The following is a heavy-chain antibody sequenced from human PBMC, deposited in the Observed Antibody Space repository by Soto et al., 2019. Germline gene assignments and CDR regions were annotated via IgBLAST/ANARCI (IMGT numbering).Heavy chain of an antibody. Sequence: SETLSLTCTVSGGSVSSGSYDWTWIRQPPGRGLEWVGYIYYSGNTNYNPSLKSRVTISVDTSKNQFSLKLSSVTAADTAVYYCARRRDGCTSTSCYYFDYWGQGTLVTVSS. J-gene: IGHJ4*02. V-gene: IGHV4-61*01. CDR2: IYYSGNT. D-gene: IGHD2-2*01. CDR3: ARRRDGCTSTSCYYFDY. CDR1: GGSVSSGSYD.